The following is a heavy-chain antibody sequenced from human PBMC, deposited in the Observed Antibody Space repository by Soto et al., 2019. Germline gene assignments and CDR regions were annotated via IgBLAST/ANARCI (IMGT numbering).Heavy chain of an antibody. J-gene: IGHJ6*03. Sequence: GGSLRLSCAASGFTFSSYGMHWVRQAPGKGLEWVAVIWYDGSNKYYADSVKGRFTISRDNSKNTLYLQMNSLRAEDTAVYYCARGFPAGYYYYYMDVWGKGTTVTVSS. CDR2: IWYDGSNK. CDR1: GFTFSSYG. CDR3: ARGFPAGYYYYYMDV. D-gene: IGHD3-3*01. V-gene: IGHV3-33*01.